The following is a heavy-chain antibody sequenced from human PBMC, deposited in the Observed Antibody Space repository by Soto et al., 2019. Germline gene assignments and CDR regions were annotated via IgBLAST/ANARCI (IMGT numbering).Heavy chain of an antibody. Sequence: QVQLVQSGAEVKKPGASVKVSCKASGYTFTGYYLQWVRQAPGQGLEWMGWINPNSGATNYAQKFQGRVTLTRDTSISTAYMEFSRLRSDDTATYRCARVRAGPPTETYYYGMDVWGQGTTVTVSS. V-gene: IGHV1-2*02. CDR3: ARVRAGPPTETYYYGMDV. D-gene: IGHD3-10*01. CDR1: GYTFTGYY. J-gene: IGHJ6*02. CDR2: INPNSGAT.